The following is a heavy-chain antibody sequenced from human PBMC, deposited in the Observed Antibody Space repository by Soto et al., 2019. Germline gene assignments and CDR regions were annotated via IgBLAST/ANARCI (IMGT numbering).Heavy chain of an antibody. Sequence: QVHLQQSGPGLVNPSETLSLTCTVSGGSMSSYYWTWIRQPAGKGLEWIGRVYSSGGTHYNPSLKSRVTLSLDTSKNQFSLRLLSGTEADTAVYYCARGQRFSDWFDPWGQGTLVNVSS. CDR2: VYSSGGT. CDR3: ARGQRFSDWFDP. V-gene: IGHV4-4*07. CDR1: GGSMSSYY. J-gene: IGHJ5*02. D-gene: IGHD3-3*01.